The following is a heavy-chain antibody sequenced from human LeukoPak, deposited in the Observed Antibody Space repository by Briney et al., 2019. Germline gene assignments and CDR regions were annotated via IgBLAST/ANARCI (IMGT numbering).Heavy chain of an antibody. D-gene: IGHD2-15*01. J-gene: IGHJ6*02. Sequence: ASVKVSCKASGYTFTSYGISWVRQAPGQGLEWMGWLSAYNGNTNYAQKLQGRVTMTTDTSTSTAYMELRSLRSDDTAVYYCARVWGIPGANWLLPGMDVWGQGTTVTVSS. CDR3: ARVWGIPGANWLLPGMDV. CDR2: LSAYNGNT. CDR1: GYTFTSYG. V-gene: IGHV1-18*01.